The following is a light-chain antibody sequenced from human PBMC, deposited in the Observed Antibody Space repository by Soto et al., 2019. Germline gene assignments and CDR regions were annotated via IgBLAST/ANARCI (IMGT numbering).Light chain of an antibody. V-gene: IGKV1-39*01. CDR1: QSISTY. J-gene: IGKJ1*01. Sequence: DIQMTQSPSSLSASVGDRVTITCRASQSISTYLNWYQQKPGKAPKLLIYAASSLQTGIPSRFSGSGSGTDFTLTITSLQPEDVATYSCQQSYSTLRCTFGQGTKVDIK. CDR2: AAS. CDR3: QQSYSTLRCT.